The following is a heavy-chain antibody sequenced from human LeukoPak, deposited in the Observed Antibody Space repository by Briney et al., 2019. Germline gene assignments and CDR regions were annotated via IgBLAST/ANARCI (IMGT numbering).Heavy chain of an antibody. CDR1: GNTFTSYV. J-gene: IGHJ4*02. CDR3: ARGGSGNYLYYFDY. D-gene: IGHD1-26*01. CDR2: INGGSGDT. V-gene: IGHV1-3*01. Sequence: VAPVKVSCKASGNTFTSYVIHWVRQAPGQRLEWMGWINGGSGDTKYSQKFQGSVTITGDTSASTAYMELSSLRSEDTAVYYCARGGSGNYLYYFDYWGQGTLVTVSS.